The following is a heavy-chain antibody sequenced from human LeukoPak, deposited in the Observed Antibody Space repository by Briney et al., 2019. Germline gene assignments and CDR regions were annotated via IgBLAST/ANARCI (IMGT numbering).Heavy chain of an antibody. D-gene: IGHD2-8*01. J-gene: IGHJ1*01. V-gene: IGHV1-69*04. Sequence: GASVKVSCKASGGTFSSYAISWVRQAPGQGLEWMGRFIPILGIANYAQKFQGRVTITADKSTSTAYMELSSLRSEDTAVYYCARDLGVFSSAEYFQHWGQGTLVTVSS. CDR1: GGTFSSYA. CDR2: FIPILGIA. CDR3: ARDLGVFSSAEYFQH.